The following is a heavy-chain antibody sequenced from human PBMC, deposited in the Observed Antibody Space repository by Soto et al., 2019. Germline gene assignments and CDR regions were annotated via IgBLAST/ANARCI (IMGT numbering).Heavy chain of an antibody. V-gene: IGHV3-48*02. J-gene: IGHJ4*02. D-gene: IGHD6-19*01. Sequence: EVQLVESGGGLVQRGGSLRLSCAASGFTLSSYSIHWVRQAPGKGLEWVSYISGSGGTIYYAASVKGRFTISRDNAKNSLSVQMNSLRDEDTAVYFCARESGLRSGGWSYYFDFWGQGTRVTVSS. CDR3: ARESGLRSGGWSYYFDF. CDR2: ISGSGGTI. CDR1: GFTLSSYS.